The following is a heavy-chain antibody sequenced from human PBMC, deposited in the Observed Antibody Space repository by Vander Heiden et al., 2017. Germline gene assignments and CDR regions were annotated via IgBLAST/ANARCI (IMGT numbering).Heavy chain of an antibody. CDR2: DGSDT. Sequence: EAHLVESGGGLVQPGGSLRLSCVGSEFTLSNSWMHWVRQAPGKGLVWVSRDGSDTTYADSVRGRFTISRDNAKNTLYLQMNSPRAEDTGVYYCARGTDYGGRGRGAFDIWGQGTRVTVSS. CDR3: ARGTDYGGRGRGAFDI. J-gene: IGHJ3*02. D-gene: IGHD4-17*01. V-gene: IGHV3-74*03. CDR1: EFTLSNSW.